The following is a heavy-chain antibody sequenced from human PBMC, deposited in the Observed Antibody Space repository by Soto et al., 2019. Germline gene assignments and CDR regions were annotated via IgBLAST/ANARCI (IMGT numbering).Heavy chain of an antibody. CDR3: ARDLSEVTTTFPRFDY. D-gene: IGHD4-4*01. J-gene: IGHJ4*02. V-gene: IGHV1-18*01. Sequence: ASVKVSCKASGYTFTSYGISWVRQAPGQGLEWMGWISAYNGNTNYAQKLQGRVTMTTDTSTSTAYMELRSLRSDDTAVYYCARDLSEVTTTFPRFDYWGQGTLVTVSS. CDR2: ISAYNGNT. CDR1: GYTFTSYG.